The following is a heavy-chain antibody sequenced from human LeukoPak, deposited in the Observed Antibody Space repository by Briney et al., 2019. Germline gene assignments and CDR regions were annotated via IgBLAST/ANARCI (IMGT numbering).Heavy chain of an antibody. CDR1: GFTFSSYA. CDR3: AKYSSGWYSAIDY. D-gene: IGHD6-19*01. CDR2: ISGSGGST. Sequence: PGGSLRLSCAASGFTFSSYAMSWVRQAPGKGLEWVSGISGSGGSTYYADSVKGRFTISRDNSRNTLYLQMNSPRAEDTAVYYCAKYSSGWYSAIDYWGQGTLVTVSS. V-gene: IGHV3-23*01. J-gene: IGHJ4*02.